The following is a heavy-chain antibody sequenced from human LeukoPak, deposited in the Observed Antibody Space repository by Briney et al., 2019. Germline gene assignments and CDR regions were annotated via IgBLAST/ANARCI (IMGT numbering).Heavy chain of an antibody. V-gene: IGHV4-4*07. J-gene: IGHJ4*02. Sequence: SETLSLTCAVSGGSISSYYWSWVRQPAGKGLEWVGRIYTSGSTNYNPSLKSRVTMSVDTSKNHFSLKLSSVTAADTAVYYCARQLAAAGTAGLDYWGQGTLVTVSS. CDR3: ARQLAAAGTAGLDY. CDR1: GGSISSYY. CDR2: IYTSGST. D-gene: IGHD6-13*01.